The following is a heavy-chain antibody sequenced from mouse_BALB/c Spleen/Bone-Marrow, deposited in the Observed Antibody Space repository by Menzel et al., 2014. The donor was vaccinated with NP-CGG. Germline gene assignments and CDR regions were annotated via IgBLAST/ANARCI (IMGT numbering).Heavy chain of an antibody. Sequence: VKLVESGPGLVAPSQSLSISCTVSGFSLTSYGVHWVRQPPGQGLEWLGAIWAGGSTNYNSALMSRLTISKDNSKSQVFLKMNSLQTDDTAVYYCAREGRGYYGSSGAAKDYWGQGTKVTVSS. CDR3: AREGRGYYGSSGAAKDY. CDR1: GFSLTSYG. J-gene: IGHJ4*01. V-gene: IGHV2-9*02. D-gene: IGHD1-1*01. CDR2: IWAGGST.